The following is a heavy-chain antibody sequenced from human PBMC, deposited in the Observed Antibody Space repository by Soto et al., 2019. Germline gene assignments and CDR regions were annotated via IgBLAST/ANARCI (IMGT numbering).Heavy chain of an antibody. J-gene: IGHJ3*02. V-gene: IGHV3-30*18. Sequence: GGSLRLSCAASGFTFSSYGMHWVRQAPGKGLEWVAVISYDGSNKYYADSVKGRFTISRDNSKNTLYLQMNSLRAEDTAVYYCAKVVREFLEWLDAFDIWGQGTMVTVSS. CDR3: AKVVREFLEWLDAFDI. CDR1: GFTFSSYG. CDR2: ISYDGSNK. D-gene: IGHD3-3*01.